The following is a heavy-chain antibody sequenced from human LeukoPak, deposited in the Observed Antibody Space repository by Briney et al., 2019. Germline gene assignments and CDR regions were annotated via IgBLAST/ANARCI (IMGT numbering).Heavy chain of an antibody. V-gene: IGHV3-48*04. J-gene: IGHJ4*02. D-gene: IGHD2-2*01. CDR1: GFTFSSYS. CDR2: ISSSSSTI. Sequence: HPGGSLRLSCAASGFTFSSYSMNWVRQAPGKGLEWVSYISSSSSTIYYADSVKGRFTISRDNAKNSLYLQMNSLRGEDTAVYYCARDTRGESDYWGQGTLVTVSS. CDR3: ARDTRGESDY.